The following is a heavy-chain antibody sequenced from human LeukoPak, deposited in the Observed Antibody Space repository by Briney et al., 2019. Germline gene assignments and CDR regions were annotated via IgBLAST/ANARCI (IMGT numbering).Heavy chain of an antibody. V-gene: IGHV3-74*01. J-gene: IGHJ3*02. CDR2: IISDGSST. CDR1: GFTFNRFW. Sequence: GGSLRLSCAASGFTFNRFWVHWVRQAAGKGLVWVSRIISDGSSTNYADSVKGRFTISRDNAKNTLYLQMNSLRAEDTALYYCAREDVDITVATSGAFDIWGQGTMVTVSS. CDR3: AREDVDITVATSGAFDI. D-gene: IGHD6-19*01.